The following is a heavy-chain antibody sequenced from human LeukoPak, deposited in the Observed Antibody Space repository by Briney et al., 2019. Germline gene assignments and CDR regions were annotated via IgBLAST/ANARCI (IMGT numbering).Heavy chain of an antibody. D-gene: IGHD4-17*01. CDR2: ISWNSGSI. CDR3: AKDTYGGVTTVDY. Sequence: PGGSLRLSCAASGFIFDDYAMHWLRQAPGKGLQWVSGISWNSGSIGYADSVKGRFTISRDNAKNSLYLQMNSLRAEDTALYYCAKDTYGGVTTVDYWGQGTLVTVSS. CDR1: GFIFDDYA. V-gene: IGHV3-9*01. J-gene: IGHJ4*02.